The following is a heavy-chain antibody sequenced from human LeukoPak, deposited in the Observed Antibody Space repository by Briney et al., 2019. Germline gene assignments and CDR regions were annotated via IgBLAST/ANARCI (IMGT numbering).Heavy chain of an antibody. V-gene: IGHV4-4*02. CDR1: GGSISSSNW. Sequence: SETLSLTCAVSGGSISSSNWWSWVRPPPGKGLEWIGEIYHSGSTNYNPSLKSRVTISVDKSKNQFYLKLSSVTAADTAVYYCARVIRTTVAYFDYWGQGTLVTVSS. J-gene: IGHJ4*02. CDR2: IYHSGST. D-gene: IGHD4-23*01. CDR3: ARVIRTTVAYFDY.